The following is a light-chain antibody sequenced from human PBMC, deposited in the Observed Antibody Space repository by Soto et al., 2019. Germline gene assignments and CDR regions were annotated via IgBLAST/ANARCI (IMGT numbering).Light chain of an antibody. Sequence: HSVLTQPASESGSPGQSIAISCTGTSSDVGSYNLVSWYQQHPGKAPKLMIYEVSKRPSGVSNRFSGSKSGNTASLTISGLQAEDEADYYCCSYAGSKVFGTGTKVTVL. CDR3: CSYAGSKV. CDR1: SSDVGSYNL. CDR2: EVS. V-gene: IGLV2-23*02. J-gene: IGLJ1*01.